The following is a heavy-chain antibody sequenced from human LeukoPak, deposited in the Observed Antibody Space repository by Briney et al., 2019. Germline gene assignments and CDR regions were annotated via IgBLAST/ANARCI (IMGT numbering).Heavy chain of an antibody. CDR1: GFTFSSFG. Sequence: PGGSLRLSCAASGFTFSSFGVNWVRQAPGKGLEWVSYISSSGSTIYYADSVKGRFTISRDNAKNSLYLQMNSLRAEDTAVYYCARGGFVNYVMVLWGQGTTVTVSS. V-gene: IGHV3-48*03. CDR3: ARGGFVNYVMVL. CDR2: ISSSGSTI. D-gene: IGHD3-16*02. J-gene: IGHJ6*02.